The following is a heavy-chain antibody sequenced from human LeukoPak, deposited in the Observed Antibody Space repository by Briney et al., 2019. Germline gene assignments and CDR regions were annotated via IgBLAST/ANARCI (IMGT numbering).Heavy chain of an antibody. D-gene: IGHD3-22*01. J-gene: IGHJ4*02. CDR3: ARALYYYDSSGYYHPNYFDY. V-gene: IGHV4-34*01. CDR2: INHSGST. CDR1: GGSFSGYY. Sequence: SETLSLTCAVYGGSFSGYYWSWIRQPPGKGLEWIGEINHSGSTYYNPSLKSRVTISVDTSKNQFSLKLSSVTAADTAVYYCARALYYYDSSGYYHPNYFDYWGQGTLVTVSS.